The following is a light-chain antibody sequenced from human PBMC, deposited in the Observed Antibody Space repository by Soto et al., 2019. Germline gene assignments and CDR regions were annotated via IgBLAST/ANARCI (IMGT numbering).Light chain of an antibody. CDR1: QSIGGW. J-gene: IGKJ2*03. CDR2: DAS. Sequence: DIQMTQSPSTLSASVGDRVTISCRASQSIGGWLAWYQQKPGKAPRLLIFDASSVESGVPSRFSGSRSGTLFTLTISSLQPDDFVSYYCQHYHSFPYSFGQGTKLDIK. CDR3: QHYHSFPYS. V-gene: IGKV1-5*01.